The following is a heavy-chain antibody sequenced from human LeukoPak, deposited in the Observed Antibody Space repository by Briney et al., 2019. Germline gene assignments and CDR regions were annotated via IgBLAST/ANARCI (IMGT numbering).Heavy chain of an antibody. CDR3: TRDRTYCSSSRCSPAAH. Sequence: ASVKVSCKASGYNFSSYGITWVRQAPGQGLEWMGWISTYSVDTKSPQKIQGRVTMTTDTSTSTVYMELRSLTSDDTAVYYCTRDRTYCSSSRCSPAAHWGQGTPVTVSS. CDR1: GYNFSSYG. CDR2: ISTYSVDT. J-gene: IGHJ4*02. D-gene: IGHD2-2*01. V-gene: IGHV1-18*01.